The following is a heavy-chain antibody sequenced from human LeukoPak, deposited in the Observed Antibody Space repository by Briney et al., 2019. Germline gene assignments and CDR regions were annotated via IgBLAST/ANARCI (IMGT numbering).Heavy chain of an antibody. CDR3: AASTMIVEIDAFDI. CDR1: GFTVSSNY. CDR2: IYSGGSA. J-gene: IGHJ3*02. V-gene: IGHV3-66*01. D-gene: IGHD3-22*01. Sequence: PGGSLRLSCAASGFTVSSNYMSWVRQAPGKGLEWVSVIYSGGSAYYADSVKGRFTISRDNSKNTLYLQMNSLRAEDTAVYYCAASTMIVEIDAFDIWGQGTMVTVSS.